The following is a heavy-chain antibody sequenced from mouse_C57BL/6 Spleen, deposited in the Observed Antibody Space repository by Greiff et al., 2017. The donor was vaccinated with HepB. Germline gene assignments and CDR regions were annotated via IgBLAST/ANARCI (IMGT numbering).Heavy chain of an antibody. CDR3: ASSNLNAMDY. J-gene: IGHJ4*01. CDR1: GYTFTDYN. Sequence: EVKLVESGPELVKPGASVKIPCKASGYTFTDYNMDWVKQSHGKSLEWIGDINPNNGGTIYNQKFKGKATLTVDKSSSTAYMELRSLTSEDTAVYYCASSNLNAMDYWGQGTSVTVSS. V-gene: IGHV1-18*01. D-gene: IGHD2-5*01. CDR2: INPNNGGT.